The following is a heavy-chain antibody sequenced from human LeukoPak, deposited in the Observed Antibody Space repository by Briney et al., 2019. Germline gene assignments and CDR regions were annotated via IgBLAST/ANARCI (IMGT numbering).Heavy chain of an antibody. V-gene: IGHV3-48*03. J-gene: IGHJ4*02. CDR1: GITVTSHY. D-gene: IGHD2-21*02. CDR2: ISSTGSYT. CDR3: ARKLGGSQCGGDCFFDH. Sequence: QSGGSLRLSCAASGITVTSHYMTWVRQAPGKGLEWIGYISSTGSYTTYADSVRGRFTISRDNAKSLLFLQMNNLRAEDTAVYYCARKLGGSQCGGDCFFDHWGQGTLVVVSS.